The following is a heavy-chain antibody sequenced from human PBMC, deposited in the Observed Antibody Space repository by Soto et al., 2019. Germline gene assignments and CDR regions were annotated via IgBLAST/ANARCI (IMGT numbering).Heavy chain of an antibody. CDR2: INQSGST. V-gene: IGHV4-34*01. Sequence: TRSLPCDVYCGCCSDYYWSCIRQAPGKGLEWIGEINQSGSTSYNPSLKSRVTMSLDTSQNQFSRQLSSVPAADSGVYYCVSGGIAACFCYRGQGAMVTVSS. D-gene: IGHD6-13*01. CDR3: VSGGIAACFCY. J-gene: IGHJ4*02. CDR1: CGCCSDYY.